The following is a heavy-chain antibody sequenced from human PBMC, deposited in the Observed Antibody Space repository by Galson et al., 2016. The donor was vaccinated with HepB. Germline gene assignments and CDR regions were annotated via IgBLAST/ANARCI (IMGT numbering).Heavy chain of an antibody. CDR2: IDPSDSYT. CDR3: AGGHYGSGSFYLFDY. Sequence: QSGAEVKKPGESLRISCKGSGYSFTSYWISWVRQMPGKGLARMGRIDPSDSYTNYSPSFQGHVTISADKSISTAYLQWSSLKASDTAMYYCAGGHYGSGSFYLFDYWGQGTLVTVSS. V-gene: IGHV5-10-1*01. J-gene: IGHJ4*02. CDR1: GYSFTSYW. D-gene: IGHD3-10*01.